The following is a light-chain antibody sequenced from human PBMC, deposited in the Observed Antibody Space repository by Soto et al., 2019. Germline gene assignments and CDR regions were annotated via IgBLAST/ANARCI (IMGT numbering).Light chain of an antibody. CDR2: DAS. CDR1: QSVINW. CDR3: QQYYSYWT. Sequence: DIQMTQSPSTLSASVGDRVTITCRASQSVINWLAWYQQKSGKAPKLLIYDASSLQSGVPSRFSGSGSGTEFALTISSLQPDDFATYNCQQYYSYWTFGQGTKVHIK. J-gene: IGKJ1*01. V-gene: IGKV1-5*01.